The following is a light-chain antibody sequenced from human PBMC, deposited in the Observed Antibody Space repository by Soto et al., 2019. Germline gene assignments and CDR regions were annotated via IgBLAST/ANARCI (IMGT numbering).Light chain of an antibody. CDR3: SSYTSISTVV. Sequence: QSVLTQPASVSGSPGQSITISCTGTSSDVGGYNYVSWYQQHPDKAPKLMIYEVSNRPSGVSNRFSGSKSGSTASLTISGLQAEDEADYYCSSYTSISTVVFGGGTQLTVL. V-gene: IGLV2-14*01. CDR2: EVS. J-gene: IGLJ2*01. CDR1: SSDVGGYNY.